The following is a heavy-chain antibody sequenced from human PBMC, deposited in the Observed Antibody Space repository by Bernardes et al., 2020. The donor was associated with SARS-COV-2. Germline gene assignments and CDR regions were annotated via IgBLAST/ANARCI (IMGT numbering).Heavy chain of an antibody. CDR3: ARVLRLWLDAFDI. J-gene: IGHJ3*02. Sequence: GGSLRLSCAASGFTFSSYAMHWVRQAPGKGLEWVAVISYDGSNKYYADSVKGRFTISRDNSKNTLYLQMNSLRAEDTAVYYCARVLRLWLDAFDIWGQGTMVTVSS. V-gene: IGHV3-30*01. CDR1: GFTFSSYA. D-gene: IGHD6-19*01. CDR2: ISYDGSNK.